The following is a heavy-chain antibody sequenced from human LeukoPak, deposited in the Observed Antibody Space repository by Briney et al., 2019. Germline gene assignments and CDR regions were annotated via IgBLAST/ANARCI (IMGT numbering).Heavy chain of an antibody. CDR2: ISGSGGST. CDR1: GFTFSSYA. D-gene: IGHD3-10*01. J-gene: IGHJ5*02. V-gene: IGHV3-23*01. CDR3: AKVRVSGIVWLPFDP. Sequence: GGSLRLSCAASGFTFSSYAMSWVRQAPGKGLEWVSAISGSGGSTYYADSVKGRFTISRDNSKNTLYLQMNSLRAEDTAVYYCAKVRVSGIVWLPFDPWGQGTLVTVSS.